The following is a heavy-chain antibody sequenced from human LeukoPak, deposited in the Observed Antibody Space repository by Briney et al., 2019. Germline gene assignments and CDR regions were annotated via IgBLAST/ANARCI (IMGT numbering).Heavy chain of an antibody. Sequence: ASVKVSCKASGYTFTSYDINWVRQATGQGLEWMGWMNPNSGNTGYAQKFQGRVTMTRNTSISTAYMELSSLRSEDTAVYYCAXXXXXRGVLYYYYYMDVWGKGTTVTISS. J-gene: IGHJ6*03. D-gene: IGHD3-10*01. V-gene: IGHV1-8*01. CDR1: GYTFTSYD. CDR3: AXXXXXRGVLYYYYYMDV. CDR2: MNPNSGNT.